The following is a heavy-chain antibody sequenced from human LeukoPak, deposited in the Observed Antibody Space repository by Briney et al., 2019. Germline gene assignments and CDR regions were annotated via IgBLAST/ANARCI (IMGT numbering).Heavy chain of an antibody. Sequence: ASVKVSCKASGYTFTSQYIHWVRQAPGQGLEWMGIINPSGGSPTYTQKFQGRVTMTRDTSTSTVYMELSSLRSEDTAVYYCAGGLGGGTYYGYWGQGTLVSVSS. D-gene: IGHD1-26*01. V-gene: IGHV1-46*01. CDR2: INPSGGSP. J-gene: IGHJ4*02. CDR3: AGGLGGGTYYGY. CDR1: GYTFTSQY.